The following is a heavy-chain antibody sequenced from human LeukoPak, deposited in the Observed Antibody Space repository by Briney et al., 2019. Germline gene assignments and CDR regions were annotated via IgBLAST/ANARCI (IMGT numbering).Heavy chain of an antibody. CDR2: IYYSGST. CDR1: GGSICSYY. Sequence: SETLSLTCTVSGGSICSYYWSWIRQPPGKGLEWIGYIYYSGSTNYNPSLKSRVTISVDTSKNQFSLKLSSVTAADTAVYYCARDRPTLWFGEGNWFDPWGQGTLVTVSS. D-gene: IGHD3-10*01. J-gene: IGHJ5*02. V-gene: IGHV4-59*01. CDR3: ARDRPTLWFGEGNWFDP.